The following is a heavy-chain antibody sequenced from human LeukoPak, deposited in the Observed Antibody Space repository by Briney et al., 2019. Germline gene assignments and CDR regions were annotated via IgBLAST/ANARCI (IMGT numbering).Heavy chain of an antibody. Sequence: SETLSLTCTVSGGSISTYYWSWIRQPPGKRLEWIGYIYTTGSTNYNPSLESRVTISVDTSKKQFSLKLRSVTAADTAVYYCARLRRLRDGYNAFDIWGQGRMVTVSS. CDR3: ARLRRLRDGYNAFDI. V-gene: IGHV4-4*08. D-gene: IGHD5-24*01. CDR2: IYTTGST. CDR1: GGSISTYY. J-gene: IGHJ3*02.